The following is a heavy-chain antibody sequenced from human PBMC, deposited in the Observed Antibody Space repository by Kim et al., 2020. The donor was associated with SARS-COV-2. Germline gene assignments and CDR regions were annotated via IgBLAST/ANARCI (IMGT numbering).Heavy chain of an antibody. V-gene: IGHV4-59*13. CDR1: GGSISSYY. CDR3: ARGVGEYYGSGSYYDYYYGMDV. CDR2: IYYSGST. D-gene: IGHD3-10*01. Sequence: SETLSLTCTVSGGSISSYYWSWIRQPPGKGLEWIGYIYYSGSTNYNPSLKSRVTISVDTSKNQFSLKLSSVTAADTAVYYCARGVGEYYGSGSYYDYYYGMDVWGQGTTVTVSS. J-gene: IGHJ6*02.